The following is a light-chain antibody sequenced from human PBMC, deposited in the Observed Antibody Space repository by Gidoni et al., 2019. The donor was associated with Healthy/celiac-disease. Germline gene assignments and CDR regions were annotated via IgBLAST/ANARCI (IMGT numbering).Light chain of an antibody. V-gene: IGKV3-15*01. CDR3: QQYNNWPRT. Sequence: EIVMTLSPATLSVSPGERATLSCRASQSVSRYLAWYQQKPGQAPRLLIYGASTRATGIPASFSGSGSGTEFTLTISSLQSEDFAVYYCQQYNNWPRTFGQGTKVEIK. CDR1: QSVSRY. J-gene: IGKJ1*01. CDR2: GAS.